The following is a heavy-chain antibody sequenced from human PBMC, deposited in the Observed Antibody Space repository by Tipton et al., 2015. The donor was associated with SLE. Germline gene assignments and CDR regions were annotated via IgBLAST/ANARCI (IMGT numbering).Heavy chain of an antibody. CDR1: GGSISSYY. CDR3: ARDKGSPTGYYYYMYV. Sequence: LRLSCTVSGGSISSYYWSWIRQPPGKGLEWIGYIYYSGSTNYNPSLKSRVTISVDTSKNQFSLKLSSVTAADTAVYYCARDKGSPTGYYYYMYVWGKGTAVTVSS. J-gene: IGHJ6*03. V-gene: IGHV4-59*01. D-gene: IGHD2-8*02. CDR2: IYYSGST.